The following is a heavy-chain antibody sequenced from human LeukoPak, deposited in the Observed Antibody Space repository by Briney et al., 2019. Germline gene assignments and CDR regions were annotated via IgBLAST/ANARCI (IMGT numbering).Heavy chain of an antibody. V-gene: IGHV4-59*01. J-gene: IGHJ3*02. Sequence: SETLSLTCTVSGDSISSYYWGWIRQPPGKGLEWIGYIYYSGITNYNPSLKSRVTISVDTSKNQFSLKLRSVTAADTAVYYCARGAGLALWDAFDIWGQGTMVTVSS. CDR2: IYYSGIT. D-gene: IGHD2-21*01. CDR1: GDSISSYY. CDR3: ARGAGLALWDAFDI.